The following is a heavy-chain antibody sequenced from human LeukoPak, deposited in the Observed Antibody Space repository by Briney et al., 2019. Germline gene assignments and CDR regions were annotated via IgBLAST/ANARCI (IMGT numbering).Heavy chain of an antibody. Sequence: TGGSLRLSCAASGLTFSSYAMHWVRQAPGKGLEWVSYISSSSSTIYYADSVKGRFTISRDNAKNSLYLQMNSLRAEDTAVYYCARIGYSYGYALGYWGQGTLVTVSS. CDR1: GLTFSSYA. J-gene: IGHJ4*02. D-gene: IGHD5-18*01. CDR3: ARIGYSYGYALGY. V-gene: IGHV3-48*04. CDR2: ISSSSSTI.